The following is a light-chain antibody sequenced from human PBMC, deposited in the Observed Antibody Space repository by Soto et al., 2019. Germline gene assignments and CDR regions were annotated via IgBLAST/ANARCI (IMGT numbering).Light chain of an antibody. CDR2: EVS. CDR1: SSDVGDYNY. Sequence: QSVLTQPASVSGSPGQSITISCTGTSSDVGDYNYVSWYQHHPGKAPKLIIYEVSNRPSGVSHRFSGSKSGNTASLTISGLRAEDEADYYCSSYTSSVTLVFGTGTQLTVL. V-gene: IGLV2-14*01. CDR3: SSYTSSVTLV. J-gene: IGLJ1*01.